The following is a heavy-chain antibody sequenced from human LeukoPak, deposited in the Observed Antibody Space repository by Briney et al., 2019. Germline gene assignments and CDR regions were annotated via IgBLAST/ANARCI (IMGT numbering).Heavy chain of an antibody. CDR1: GFTFSSSG. J-gene: IGHJ3*02. CDR3: AKEYGAGTTALGAFDI. Sequence: GGSLRLSCAASGFTFSSSGMHWVRQAPGKGLEWVAFIRYDGSNKYYADSVKGRFTISRDNSKNTLYLQMNSLRAEDTAVYYCAKEYGAGTTALGAFDIWGQGTMVTVSS. V-gene: IGHV3-30*02. D-gene: IGHD1-7*01. CDR2: IRYDGSNK.